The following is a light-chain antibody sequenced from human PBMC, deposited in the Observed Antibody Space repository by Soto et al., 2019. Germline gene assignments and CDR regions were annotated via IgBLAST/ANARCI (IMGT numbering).Light chain of an antibody. Sequence: QSALTQPASVSGSPGQSITISCTGTSSDVGGYNYVSWYQQHPGKAPKLMIYDVSNRPSGVSNRFSGSKSGNTASLTISGLQAEDEAVYYCSSYTRSSTYVFGTGTKRTVL. J-gene: IGLJ1*01. CDR3: SSYTRSSTYV. CDR1: SSDVGGYNY. CDR2: DVS. V-gene: IGLV2-14*01.